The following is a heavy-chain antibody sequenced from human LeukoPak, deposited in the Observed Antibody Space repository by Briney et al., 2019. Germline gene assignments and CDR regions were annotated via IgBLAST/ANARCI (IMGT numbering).Heavy chain of an antibody. J-gene: IGHJ6*03. Sequence: GGSLRLSCAASGFTFSSYAMSWVRQAPGKGLEWVSYISSSSSTIYYADSVKGRFTISRDNSKNTLYLQMNSLRAEDTAVYYCAKDTVRVTTIRRVPHYMDVWGKGTTVTISS. V-gene: IGHV3-48*01. D-gene: IGHD5-12*01. CDR1: GFTFSSYA. CDR3: AKDTVRVTTIRRVPHYMDV. CDR2: ISSSSSTI.